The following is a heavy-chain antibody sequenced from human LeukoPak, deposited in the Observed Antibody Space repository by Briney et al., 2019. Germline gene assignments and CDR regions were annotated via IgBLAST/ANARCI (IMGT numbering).Heavy chain of an antibody. V-gene: IGHV4-4*08. J-gene: IGHJ4*02. D-gene: IGHD3-10*01. CDR3: ARDKAYSYGYYFDP. CDR2: IANGAT. Sequence: PSETLSLTCTVAGGGISTYYWNWIRQTPGKGPEWVGHIANGATDYNPSLKSRAIISVDTSKNQISLRLTSVTAADTAVYHCARDKAYSYGYYFDPWGPGTQVLVSS. CDR1: GGGISTYY.